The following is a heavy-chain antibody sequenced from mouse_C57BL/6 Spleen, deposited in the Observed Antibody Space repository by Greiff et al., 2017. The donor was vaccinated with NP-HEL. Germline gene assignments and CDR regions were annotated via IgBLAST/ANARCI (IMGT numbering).Heavy chain of an antibody. J-gene: IGHJ2*01. CDR3: ARSGGIYDGYVDY. CDR2: INPGSGGT. CDR1: GYAFTNYL. Sequence: VQLQQSGAELVRPGTSVKVSCKASGYAFTNYLIEWVKQRPGQGLEWIGVINPGSGGTNYNEKFKGKATLTADKSSSTAYMQLSSLTSEDSAVYFCARSGGIYDGYVDYWGQGTTLTVSS. V-gene: IGHV1-54*01. D-gene: IGHD2-3*01.